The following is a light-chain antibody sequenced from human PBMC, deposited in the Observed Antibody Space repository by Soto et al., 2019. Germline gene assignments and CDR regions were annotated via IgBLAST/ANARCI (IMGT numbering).Light chain of an antibody. J-gene: IGKJ1*01. CDR1: QTIANY. CDR3: QQTYINPQT. V-gene: IGKV1-39*01. CDR2: TAS. Sequence: DIQMTQSPSSLSASVGDRVTITSRASQTIANYLDWYQQKPGKAPKLLIYTASSLQSGVPSRLSGSGSGIDFNLTLSTLQPEDLATYYGQQTYINPQTFGQVTKVEIK.